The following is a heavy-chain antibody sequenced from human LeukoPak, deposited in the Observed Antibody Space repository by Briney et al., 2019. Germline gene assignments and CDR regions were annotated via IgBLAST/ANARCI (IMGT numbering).Heavy chain of an antibody. D-gene: IGHD3-22*01. Sequence: SETLSLTCTVSGDSISSYYLSWIRQPPGKGLECIGYIYYSGSTNYNPSLKSRVTISVDTSKNQFSLRLSSVTAADTAVYYCARVNYYDSSGTDYWGQGTLVTVSS. V-gene: IGHV4-59*01. J-gene: IGHJ4*02. CDR3: ARVNYYDSSGTDY. CDR1: GDSISSYY. CDR2: IYYSGST.